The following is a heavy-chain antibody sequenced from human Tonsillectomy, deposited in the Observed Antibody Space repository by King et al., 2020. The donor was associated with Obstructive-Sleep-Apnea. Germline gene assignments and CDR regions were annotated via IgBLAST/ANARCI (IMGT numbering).Heavy chain of an antibody. CDR2: IYYSGST. V-gene: IGHV4-59*08. J-gene: IGHJ5*02. CDR1: GGSISSYY. D-gene: IGHD5-12*01. CDR3: ARGYSAYERHNWFDP. Sequence: VQLQESGPGLVKPSETLSLTCTVSGGSISSYYWTWIRQPPGKGLEWIGYIYYSGSTNYNPSLKSRVTISVDTSKNQFSLKLSSVTAADTAVYYCARGYSAYERHNWFDPWGLGTLVSVSS.